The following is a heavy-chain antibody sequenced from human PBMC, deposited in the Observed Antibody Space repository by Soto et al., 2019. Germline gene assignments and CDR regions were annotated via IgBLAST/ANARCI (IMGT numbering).Heavy chain of an antibody. Sequence: GGSLRLSCAASGFTFSDYYMSWIRQAPGKGLEWVSYISSSGSTIYYADSVKGRFTISRDNAKNSLYLQMNSLRAEDTAVYYCARDRDDYGDYYYYYYMDVWGKGTTVTVSS. CDR3: ARDRDDYGDYYYYYYMDV. CDR2: ISSSGSTI. D-gene: IGHD4-17*01. CDR1: GFTFSDYY. J-gene: IGHJ6*03. V-gene: IGHV3-11*01.